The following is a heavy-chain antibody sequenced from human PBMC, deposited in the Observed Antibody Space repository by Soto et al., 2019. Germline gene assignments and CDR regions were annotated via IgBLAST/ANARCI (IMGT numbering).Heavy chain of an antibody. Sequence: VSGSTLVNPTQTLTLTCTFSGFSLSTSGVGVGWIRQPPGKALEWLALIYWDDDKRYSPSLKSRLTITKDTSKNQVVLTMTNMDPVDTATYYCAHRLVLDVILTGYYDFIYAFDIWGQGTMVTVSS. CDR1: GFSLSTSGVG. CDR2: IYWDDDK. D-gene: IGHD3-9*01. J-gene: IGHJ3*02. CDR3: AHRLVLDVILTGYYDFIYAFDI. V-gene: IGHV2-5*02.